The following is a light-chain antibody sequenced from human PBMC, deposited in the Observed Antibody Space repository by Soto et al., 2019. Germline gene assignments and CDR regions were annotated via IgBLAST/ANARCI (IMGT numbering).Light chain of an antibody. CDR1: SSNIGSFYD. CDR2: GDN. V-gene: IGLV1-40*01. Sequence: QSVLTQPPSVSGAPGQRVTIPCTGSSSNIGSFYDVHWYQQLPGTVPKLLIYGDNNRPSGVPDRFSGSKSGTAASLAITGLQAEDEADYYCQSYDNSLNHVVFGGGTKVTAL. CDR3: QSYDNSLNHVV. J-gene: IGLJ2*01.